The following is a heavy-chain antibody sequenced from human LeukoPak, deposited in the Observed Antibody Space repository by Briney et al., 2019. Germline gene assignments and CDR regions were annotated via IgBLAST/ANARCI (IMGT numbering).Heavy chain of an antibody. Sequence: SETLSLTCTASGGSISSYYWSWIRQPPGKGLEWIGYIYTSGSTNYNPSLKSRVTISVDTSKNQFSLKLSSVTAADTAVYYCARHEGPSSGWYDYYYYMDVWGKGTTVTVSS. CDR2: IYTSGST. V-gene: IGHV4-4*09. D-gene: IGHD6-19*01. CDR3: ARHEGPSSGWYDYYYYMDV. CDR1: GGSISSYY. J-gene: IGHJ6*03.